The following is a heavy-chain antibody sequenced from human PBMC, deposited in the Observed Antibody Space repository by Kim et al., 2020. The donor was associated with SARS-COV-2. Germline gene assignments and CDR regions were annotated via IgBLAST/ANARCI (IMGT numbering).Heavy chain of an antibody. J-gene: IGHJ4*02. CDR2: ISYDGSNK. CDR3: AKGDGGLKWELLRLYYFDY. D-gene: IGHD1-26*01. V-gene: IGHV3-30*18. CDR1: GFSFNNYA. Sequence: GGSLRLSCAASGFSFNNYAMSWVRQAPGKGLEWVAVISYDGSNKYYADSVKGRFTISRDNSKNTLYLQMNSLRAEDTAVYYCAKGDGGLKWELLRLYYFDYWGQGTLVTVSS.